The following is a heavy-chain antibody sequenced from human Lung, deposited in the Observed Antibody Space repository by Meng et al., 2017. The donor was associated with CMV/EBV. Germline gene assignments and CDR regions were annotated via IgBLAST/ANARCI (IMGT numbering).Heavy chain of an antibody. CDR1: GFTFSSYA. D-gene: IGHD1-26*01. J-gene: IGHJ6*02. CDR2: ISYDGSNK. Sequence: SCAASGFTFSSYAIHWVRQAPGKGLEWVAVISYDGSNKYYADSVKGRFTISRDNSKNTLYLQMNSLRAEDTAVYYCARDRGGIVGATKGYYGMDVWXQGNXVTVSS. CDR3: ARDRGGIVGATKGYYGMDV. V-gene: IGHV3-30*04.